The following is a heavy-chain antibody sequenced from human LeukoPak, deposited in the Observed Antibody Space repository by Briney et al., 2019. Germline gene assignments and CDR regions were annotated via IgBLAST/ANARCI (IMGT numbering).Heavy chain of an antibody. CDR3: ARDQGVAATSWFDP. Sequence: ASVKVSCKASGYTFSSYGISWVRQAPGQGLEGMGWISAYNGNTNYAQKLQGRVTMTTDTSTSTAYMELRSLRSDDTAVYYCARDQGVAATSWFDPWGQGTLVTVSS. J-gene: IGHJ5*02. CDR1: GYTFSSYG. V-gene: IGHV1-18*04. D-gene: IGHD2-15*01. CDR2: ISAYNGNT.